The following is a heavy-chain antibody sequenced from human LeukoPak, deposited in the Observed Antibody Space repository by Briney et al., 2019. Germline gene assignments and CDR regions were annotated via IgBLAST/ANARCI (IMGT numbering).Heavy chain of an antibody. D-gene: IGHD3-10*01. J-gene: IGHJ6*03. CDR1: GGSISSSNYY. CDR3: ARGRSSMVRGYYYYYMDV. CDR2: IYTSEST. Sequence: PSETLSLTCSVSGGSISSSNYYWSWIRQPAGKGLEWIGRIYTSESTNYNPSLKSRVTISVDTSRNQFSLKLSSVTAADTAVYYCARGRSSMVRGYYYYYMDVWGKGTTVTISS. V-gene: IGHV4-61*02.